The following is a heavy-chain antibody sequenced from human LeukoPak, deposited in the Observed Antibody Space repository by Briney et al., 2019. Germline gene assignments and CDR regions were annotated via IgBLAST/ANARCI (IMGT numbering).Heavy chain of an antibody. CDR3: ARGLTIFGVVSMDDY. V-gene: IGHV1-8*03. CDR1: GYTFTSYD. Sequence: ASVKVSCKASGYTFTSYDNNWVRQATGQGLDWMGWMNPNSGNTGYAQKFQGRVTITRNTSISTAYMELSSLRSEDTAVYYCARGLTIFGVVSMDDYWGQGTLVTVSS. J-gene: IGHJ4*02. CDR2: MNPNSGNT. D-gene: IGHD3-3*01.